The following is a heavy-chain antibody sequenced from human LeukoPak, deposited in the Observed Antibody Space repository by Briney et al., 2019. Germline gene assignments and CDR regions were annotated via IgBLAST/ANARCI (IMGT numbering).Heavy chain of an antibody. Sequence: SETLSLTCTVSGGSTSSYHWNWIRQPPGKGLEWIGYIYYSGSTNYNPSLKSRVTISVDTSKNQFSLKLSSVTAADTAVYYCAREHYYGSGIDYWGQGTPVTVSS. CDR3: AREHYYGSGIDY. D-gene: IGHD3-10*01. CDR1: GGSTSSYH. CDR2: IYYSGST. J-gene: IGHJ4*02. V-gene: IGHV4-59*01.